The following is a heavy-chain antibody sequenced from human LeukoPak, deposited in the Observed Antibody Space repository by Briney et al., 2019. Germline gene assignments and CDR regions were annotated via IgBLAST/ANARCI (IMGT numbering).Heavy chain of an antibody. J-gene: IGHJ3*02. Sequence: SETLSLTCTVPGGSLSSYYWSWIRPRPGEGLEWIVYIYYSGSTNYNPSLKSRVTISVDTSKTQFSLKLSSVTAADTTGYYCARPSSEVGWAYDIWGQGTMVTGSS. CDR3: ARPSSEVGWAYDI. V-gene: IGHV4-59*08. D-gene: IGHD3-10*01. CDR1: GGSLSSYY. CDR2: IYYSGST.